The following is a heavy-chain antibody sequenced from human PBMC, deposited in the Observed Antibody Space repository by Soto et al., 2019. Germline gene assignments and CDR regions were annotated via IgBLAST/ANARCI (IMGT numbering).Heavy chain of an antibody. CDR1: GFTFSSYG. J-gene: IGHJ4*02. V-gene: IGHV3-33*01. CDR2: IWYDGSNK. CDR3: AVPVVGDYFDY. Sequence: GGSLRLSCAASGFTFSSYGMHWVRQAPGKGLEWVAVIWYDGSNKYYADSVKGRFTISRDNSKNTLYLQMNSLRAEDTAVYYCAVPVVGDYFDYWGQGTLVTVSS. D-gene: IGHD2-15*01.